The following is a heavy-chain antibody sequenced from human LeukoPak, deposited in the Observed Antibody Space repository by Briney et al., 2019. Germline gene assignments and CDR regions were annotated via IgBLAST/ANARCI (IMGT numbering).Heavy chain of an antibody. D-gene: IGHD6-13*01. J-gene: IGHJ3*02. Sequence: PSETLSLTCTVSGYSISSGYYWGWIRQPPGKGLEWIGSIYHSGSTYYNPSLKSRVTISVDTSKNQFSLKLSSVTAADTAVYYCARRPYGSSSWDHLDAFDIWGQGTMVTVSS. CDR2: IYHSGST. CDR3: ARRPYGSSSWDHLDAFDI. CDR1: GYSISSGYY. V-gene: IGHV4-38-2*02.